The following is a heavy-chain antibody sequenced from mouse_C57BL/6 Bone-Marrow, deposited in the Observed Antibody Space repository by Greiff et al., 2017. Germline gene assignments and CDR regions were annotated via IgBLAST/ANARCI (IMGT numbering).Heavy chain of an antibody. D-gene: IGHD1-1*01. Sequence: VQLQQPGAELVKPGASVKLSCKASGYTFTSYWMHWVKQRPGQGLEWIGMIHPNSGSTNYNEKFKSKATLTVDKSSSTAYMQLSSLTSEDSAVYYCARPLYYGSSFFAYWGQGTLVTVSA. CDR2: IHPNSGST. J-gene: IGHJ3*01. CDR3: ARPLYYGSSFFAY. CDR1: GYTFTSYW. V-gene: IGHV1-64*01.